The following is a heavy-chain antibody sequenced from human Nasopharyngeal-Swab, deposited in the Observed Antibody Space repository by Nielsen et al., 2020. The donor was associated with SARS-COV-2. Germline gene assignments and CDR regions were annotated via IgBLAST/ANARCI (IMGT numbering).Heavy chain of an antibody. D-gene: IGHD6-6*01. CDR2: IIPIFGTA. Sequence: SVKVSCKAPGGTFSSYAISWVRQAPGQGLEWMGGIIPIFGTANYAQKFQGRVTITAHESTSTAYMELSSLRSEDTAVYYCARGGFPALVDYWGQGTLVTVSS. J-gene: IGHJ4*02. CDR1: GGTFSSYA. CDR3: ARGGFPALVDY. V-gene: IGHV1-69*13.